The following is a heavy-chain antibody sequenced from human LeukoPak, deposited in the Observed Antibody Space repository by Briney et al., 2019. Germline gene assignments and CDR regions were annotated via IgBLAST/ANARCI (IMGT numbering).Heavy chain of an antibody. CDR2: IKQDGSEK. CDR3: AKDLHYYVAMDV. CDR1: GFTFSSYW. J-gene: IGHJ6*02. Sequence: GGSLRLSCAASGFTFSSYWMRWVRPAPGKGLEWVDNIKQDGSEKYYVDSVKGRYTVSRDNAKNSLYLQMNSLRAEDTAVYYCAKDLHYYVAMDVWGQGTTVTVSS. D-gene: IGHD3-10*02. V-gene: IGHV3-7*05.